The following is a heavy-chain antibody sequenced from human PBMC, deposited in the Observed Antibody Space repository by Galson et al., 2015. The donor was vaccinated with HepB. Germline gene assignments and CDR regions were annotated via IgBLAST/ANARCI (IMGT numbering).Heavy chain of an antibody. CDR2: INWNGNST. D-gene: IGHD6-19*01. V-gene: IGHV3-20*04. CDR1: GFTFDDYG. CDR3: ARVTSSGNHPAAFDI. J-gene: IGHJ3*02. Sequence: SLRLSCAASGFTFDDYGMTWVRQAPGKGLKWVSSINWNGNSTAYAGSVKVRFIISRDKANNSVYLQMNSLRAEDTALYYCARVTSSGNHPAAFDIWGLGTMVTVSS.